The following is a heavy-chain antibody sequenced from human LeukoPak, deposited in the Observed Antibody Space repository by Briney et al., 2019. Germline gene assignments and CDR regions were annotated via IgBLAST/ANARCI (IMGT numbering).Heavy chain of an antibody. D-gene: IGHD2-8*01. V-gene: IGHV3-7*01. Sequence: GGSLRLSCAASGFTFSNYWMSWVRQAPGKGLEWVASIHQHGNEKYFVDSVRGRFTISRDNAKNSLYLQMSSLRAEDTAVYYCAALNGPLFEYWGQGTLVTVSS. CDR1: GFTFSNYW. CDR2: IHQHGNEK. J-gene: IGHJ4*02. CDR3: AALNGPLFEY.